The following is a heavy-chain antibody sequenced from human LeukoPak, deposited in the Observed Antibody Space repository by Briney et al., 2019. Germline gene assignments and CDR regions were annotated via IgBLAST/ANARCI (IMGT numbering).Heavy chain of an antibody. CDR3: ASEGLRRYYFDY. Sequence: SETLSLTCTVSGGSISSSSYYWGWIRQPPGKGLEWIGSIYYSGSTYYNPSLKSRVTISVDTSKNQFSLKLSSVTAADTAVYYCASEGLRRYYFDYWGQGTLDTVSS. V-gene: IGHV4-39*07. J-gene: IGHJ4*02. CDR1: GGSISSSSYY. CDR2: IYYSGST. D-gene: IGHD4-17*01.